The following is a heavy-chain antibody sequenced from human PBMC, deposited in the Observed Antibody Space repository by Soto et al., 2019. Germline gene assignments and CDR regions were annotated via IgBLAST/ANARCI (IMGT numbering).Heavy chain of an antibody. V-gene: IGHV3-33*07. CDR3: ARDMGFSDY. CDR1: GFAFSKYG. Sequence: PGGSLRLSCAASGFAFSKYGMYWVRQAPGKGLEWVAVIWYDGSIKYYADSVKGRLTISRDNSKNILYLQMNSLRAEDTAVYYCARDMGFSDYWGQGTLGTVSS. D-gene: IGHD3-10*01. CDR2: IWYDGSIK. J-gene: IGHJ4*02.